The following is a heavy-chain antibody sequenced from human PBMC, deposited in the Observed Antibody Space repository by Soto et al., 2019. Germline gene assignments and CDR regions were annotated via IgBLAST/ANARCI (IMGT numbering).Heavy chain of an antibody. J-gene: IGHJ6*02. D-gene: IGHD3-3*01. Sequence: EVQLLESGGGLVQPGGSLRLSCAASEFTFSSYSMIWVRQAPGKGLEWVSGVNGGGDITYYAESVKGRFTISRDNSTNTLYRQMNSLRAEDTAVFYWAGGHFGVTMDVWGQGTTVTVSS. CDR3: AGGHFGVTMDV. CDR2: VNGGGDIT. CDR1: EFTFSSYS. V-gene: IGHV3-23*01.